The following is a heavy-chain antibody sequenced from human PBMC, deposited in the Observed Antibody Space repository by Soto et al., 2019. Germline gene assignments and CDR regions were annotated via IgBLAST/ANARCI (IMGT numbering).Heavy chain of an antibody. CDR2: ISYDGSNK. V-gene: IGHV3-30*18. J-gene: IGHJ4*01. CDR1: GFTFSSYG. D-gene: IGHD6-13*01. Sequence: QVQLVESGGGVVQPGRSLRLSCAASGFTFSSYGMHWVRQAPGKGLEWVAVISYDGSNKYYADSVKGRFTISRDNSKNTLYLQINSLRPEDTAVYYCAKDSRRGFRGQLVFGDFDYWAHGTLVTVSS. CDR3: AKDSRRGFRGQLVFGDFDY.